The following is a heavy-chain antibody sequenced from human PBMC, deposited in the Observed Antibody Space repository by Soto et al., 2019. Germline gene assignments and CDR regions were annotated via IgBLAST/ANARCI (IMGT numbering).Heavy chain of an antibody. J-gene: IGHJ6*02. CDR2: ISGSGGST. D-gene: IGHD3-16*01. Sequence: EVQLLESGGGLGQPGGSLRLSCAASGFTFSSYAMSWVRQAPGKGLEWVSAISGSGGSTYYADSVKGRFTISRDNSKNTLYLQMNSLRPEDTAVYYCAKVTPGLVYYYYGMAVWGQGTTVTVSS. CDR3: AKVTPGLVYYYYGMAV. CDR1: GFTFSSYA. V-gene: IGHV3-23*01.